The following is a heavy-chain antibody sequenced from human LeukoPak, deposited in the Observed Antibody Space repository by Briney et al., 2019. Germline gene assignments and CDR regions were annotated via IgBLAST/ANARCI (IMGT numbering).Heavy chain of an antibody. V-gene: IGHV3-21*01. CDR3: ARVGYSGYDRGGFVDY. CDR2: ISNSSSYI. CDR1: GFTFSSYS. J-gene: IGHJ4*02. D-gene: IGHD5-12*01. Sequence: GWSLRLSCAASGFTFSSYSMKWVRQAPGKGLEWVSSISNSSSYIYYADSVKGRFTISRDNAKNSLYLQMNSLRAEDTAVYYCARVGYSGYDRGGFVDYWGQGTLVTVSS.